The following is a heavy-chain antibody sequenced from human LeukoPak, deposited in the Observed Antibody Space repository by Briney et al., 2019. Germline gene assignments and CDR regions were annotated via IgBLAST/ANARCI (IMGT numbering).Heavy chain of an antibody. Sequence: PSQTLSLTCAISGDSVSSNSAAWNWIRQSPSRGLEWLGRTYYRSKWYNDYAVSVKSRITINPDTSKNQFSLQLNSVTPEDTAVYYCARDREYYYDSSGYYSFDYWGQGTLVTVSS. CDR3: ARDREYYYDSSGYYSFDY. CDR2: TYYRSKWYN. J-gene: IGHJ4*02. D-gene: IGHD3-22*01. CDR1: GDSVSSNSAA. V-gene: IGHV6-1*01.